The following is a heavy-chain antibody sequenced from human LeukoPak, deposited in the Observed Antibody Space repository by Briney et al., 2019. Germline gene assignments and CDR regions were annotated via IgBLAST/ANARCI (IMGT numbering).Heavy chain of an antibody. D-gene: IGHD3-22*01. J-gene: IGHJ3*02. CDR2: ISSSSSYI. V-gene: IGHV3-21*04. CDR1: GFTFSRYW. Sequence: GGSLRLSCAASGFTFSRYWMSWVRQAPGKGLEWVSSISSSSSYIYYADSVKGRFTISRDNAKNSLYLQMNSLRAEDTALYYCARDGFYDSSGYWAFDIRGQGTMVTVSS. CDR3: ARDGFYDSSGYWAFDI.